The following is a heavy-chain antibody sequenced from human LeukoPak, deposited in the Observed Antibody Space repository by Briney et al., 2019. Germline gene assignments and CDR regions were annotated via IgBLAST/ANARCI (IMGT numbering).Heavy chain of an antibody. V-gene: IGHV4-4*07. CDR2: MYTSGST. J-gene: IGHJ6*03. CDR3: AREIFDTIYYMDV. D-gene: IGHD3-3*01. CDR1: GGSISIYY. Sequence: PSETLSLTCTVSGGSISIYYWSWIRQPAGKGLEWIGRMYTSGSTYYNPSLKSRVTMSVDTSKNQFSLKLSSVTAADTAVYYCAREIFDTIYYMDVWGKGTTVTVSS.